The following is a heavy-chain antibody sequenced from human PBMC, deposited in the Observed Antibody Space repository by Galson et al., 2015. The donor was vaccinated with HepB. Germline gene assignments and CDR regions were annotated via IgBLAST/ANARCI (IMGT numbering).Heavy chain of an antibody. D-gene: IGHD5-12*01. CDR1: GFTFSSYS. V-gene: IGHV3-48*02. CDR2: ISSSSSTI. J-gene: IGHJ6*02. CDR3: ARVPGYSGYPYYYYGMDV. Sequence: SLRLSCAASGFTFSSYSMNWVRQAPGKGLEWVSYISSSSSTIYYADSVKGRFTISRDNAKNSLYLQMNSLRDEDTAVYYCARVPGYSGYPYYYYGMDVWGQGTTVTVSS.